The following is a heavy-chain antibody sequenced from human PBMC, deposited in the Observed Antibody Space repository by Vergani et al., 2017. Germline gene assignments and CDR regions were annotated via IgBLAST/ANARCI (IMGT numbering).Heavy chain of an antibody. CDR2: ISAYNGNT. V-gene: IGHV1-18*01. CDR1: GYTFTSYG. CDR3: AGDLRGLGPTMVGAKAPDY. D-gene: IGHD1-26*01. J-gene: IGHJ4*02. Sequence: QVQLVQSGAEVKKPGASVKVSCKASGYTFTSYGISWVRQAPGQGLEWMGWISAYNGNTNYAQKLQGRVTMTTDTSTSTAYMELRSLRSDDTAVYYCAGDLRGLGPTMVGAKAPDYWGQGTLVTVSS.